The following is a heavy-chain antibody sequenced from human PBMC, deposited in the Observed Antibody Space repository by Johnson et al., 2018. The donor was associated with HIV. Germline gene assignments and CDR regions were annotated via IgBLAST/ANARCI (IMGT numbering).Heavy chain of an antibody. V-gene: IGHV3-23*04. J-gene: IGHJ3*02. D-gene: IGHD3-22*01. CDR3: ARDRGNYYDSSGYYGLGAFDI. CDR2: ISGSGGST. CDR1: GFTFSSYA. Sequence: VQLVESGGGLVQPGGSLRLSCAASGFTFSSYAMSWVRQAPGKGLEWVSAISGSGGSTYYADSVKGRFTLSRDNSKNTLYLQMNSLRAEDTAVYYCARDRGNYYDSSGYYGLGAFDIWGQGTMVTVSS.